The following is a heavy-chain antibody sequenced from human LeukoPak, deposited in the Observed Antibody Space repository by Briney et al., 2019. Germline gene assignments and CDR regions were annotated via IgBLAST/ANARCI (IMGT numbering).Heavy chain of an antibody. CDR1: GGTFSSYA. J-gene: IGHJ4*02. Sequence: SVKVSCKASGGTFSSYAISWVRQAPGQGLEWMGGIIPIFGTANYAQKFQGRVTMTEDTSTDTAYMELSSLRSEDTAVYYCATGYYYDSSGPPFDYWGQGTLVTVSS. CDR2: IIPIFGTA. D-gene: IGHD3-22*01. CDR3: ATGYYYDSSGPPFDY. V-gene: IGHV1-69*06.